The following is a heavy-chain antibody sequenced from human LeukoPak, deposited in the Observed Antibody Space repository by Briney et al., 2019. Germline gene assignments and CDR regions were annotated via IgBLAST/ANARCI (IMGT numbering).Heavy chain of an antibody. D-gene: IGHD3-22*01. CDR2: ISGSSSTI. J-gene: IGHJ4*02. CDR3: ARGSTFYDSSGPVPFDH. V-gene: IGHV3-48*01. CDR1: GFTFSSYS. Sequence: GGSLRLSCAASGFTFSSYSMNWVRQAPGKGLEWGSYISGSSSTIYYADSVKGRFTISRDNGKNTLYLQMNSLRAEDTAVYYCARGSTFYDSSGPVPFDHRGQGTLVTGSP.